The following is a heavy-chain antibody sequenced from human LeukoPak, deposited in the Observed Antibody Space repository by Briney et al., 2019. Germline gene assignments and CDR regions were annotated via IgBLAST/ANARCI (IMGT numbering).Heavy chain of an antibody. V-gene: IGHV3-7*04. D-gene: IGHD1-26*01. CDR3: ARDGYSGSYYDY. J-gene: IGHJ4*02. CDR1: GFSFSRYW. CDR2: IKTDGNEK. Sequence: GGSLRLPCAASGFSFSRYWMSWVRQAPGKGLEWVVNIKTDGNEKYYVDSVKGRFTISRDNAKNSLYLQMNSLRAEDTAVYYCARDGYSGSYYDYWGQGTLVTVSS.